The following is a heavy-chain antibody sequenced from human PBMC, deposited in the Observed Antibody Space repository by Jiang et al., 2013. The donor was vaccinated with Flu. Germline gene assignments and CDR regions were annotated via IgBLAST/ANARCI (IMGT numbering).Heavy chain of an antibody. J-gene: IGHJ1*01. CDR2: ISNSGSGR. Sequence: VQLVESGGGLVKPGGSLRLSCAASGFTFSDYYMGWIRQTPGKGLEWVSYISNSGSGRFYADSVRGRFTVSRDNAKNSLFLEMNSLRVEDTAVYYCARDYSYRTLRGYFQHWGQGSLVTVSS. CDR1: GFTFSDYY. V-gene: IGHV3-11*01. D-gene: IGHD3-22*01. CDR3: ARDYSYRTLRGYFQH.